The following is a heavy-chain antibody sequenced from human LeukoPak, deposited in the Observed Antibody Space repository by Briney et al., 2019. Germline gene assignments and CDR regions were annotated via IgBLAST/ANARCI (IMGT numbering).Heavy chain of an antibody. V-gene: IGHV1-46*01. CDR2: INPSGGST. Sequence: ASVTVSCKASGYTFASYYMHWVRQAPGQGLEWMGIINPSGGSTIYAQKFQGRVTMTRDMSTSTVYMELSSLRSEDTAVYYCARDHVAAAGSSRYYYYMDVWGKGTTVTVSS. J-gene: IGHJ6*03. D-gene: IGHD6-13*01. CDR3: ARDHVAAAGSSRYYYYMDV. CDR1: GYTFASYY.